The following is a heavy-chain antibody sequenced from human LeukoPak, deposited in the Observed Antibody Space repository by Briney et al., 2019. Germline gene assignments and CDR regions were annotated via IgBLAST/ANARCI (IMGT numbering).Heavy chain of an antibody. CDR1: GGSISSGGYS. Sequence: SETLSLTCAVSGGSISSGGYSWSWIRQPPGKGLEWIGYIYHSGSTYYNPSLKSRVTISVDRSKNQFSLNLSSVTAADTAVYYCARGGVTIFGVVINEEYYFDYWGQGTLVTVSS. D-gene: IGHD3-3*01. V-gene: IGHV4-30-2*01. CDR3: ARGGVTIFGVVINEEYYFDY. CDR2: IYHSGST. J-gene: IGHJ4*02.